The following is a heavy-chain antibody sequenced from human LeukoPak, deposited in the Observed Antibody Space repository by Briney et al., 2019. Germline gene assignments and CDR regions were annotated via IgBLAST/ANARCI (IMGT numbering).Heavy chain of an antibody. J-gene: IGHJ4*02. Sequence: SETLSLTCTVSGGSISSSSYYWGWIRQPPGKGLEWIGSIYYSGSTYYNPSLKSRVTISVDTSKNQFSLKLSSVTAADTAVYYCARHSVIAARLPFFDYWGQGTLVTVSS. V-gene: IGHV4-39*01. CDR1: GGSISSSSYY. CDR2: IYYSGST. D-gene: IGHD6-6*01. CDR3: ARHSVIAARLPFFDY.